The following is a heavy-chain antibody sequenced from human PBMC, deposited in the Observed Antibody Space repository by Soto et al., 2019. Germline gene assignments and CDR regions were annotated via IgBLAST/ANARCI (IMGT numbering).Heavy chain of an antibody. CDR2: ISAYNGNT. J-gene: IGHJ4*02. V-gene: IGHV1-18*01. CDR1: GYTFTSYG. CDR3: ARTRHDDYYDSSGYSDY. D-gene: IGHD3-22*01. Sequence: GASVKVSCKASGYTFTSYGISWVRQAPGQGLEWMGWISAYNGNTNYAQKLQGRVTMATDTSTSTAYMELRSLRSDDTAVYYGARTRHDDYYDSSGYSDYWGQGTLVTVSS.